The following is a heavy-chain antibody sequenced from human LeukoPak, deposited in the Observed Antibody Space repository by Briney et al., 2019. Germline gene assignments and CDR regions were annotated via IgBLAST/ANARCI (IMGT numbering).Heavy chain of an antibody. CDR3: ARAVYYYDSSGYYLGAFDI. Sequence: GGSLRLSCAASGFTFDDYGMSWVRQAPGKGLEWVSGINWNGGSTGYADSVKGRFTISRDNAKNSLYLQMNSLRAEDTALYHCARAVYYYDSSGYYLGAFDIWGQGTMVTVSS. V-gene: IGHV3-20*01. J-gene: IGHJ3*02. CDR1: GFTFDDYG. CDR2: INWNGGST. D-gene: IGHD3-22*01.